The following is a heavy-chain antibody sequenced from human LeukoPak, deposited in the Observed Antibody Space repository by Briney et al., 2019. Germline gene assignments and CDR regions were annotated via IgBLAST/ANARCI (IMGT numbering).Heavy chain of an antibody. CDR1: GYTFTSYD. J-gene: IGHJ4*02. CDR3: ARGPWNYDFWSGYYATHYFDY. Sequence: ASVKVSCKASGYTFTSYDINWVRQATGQGLEWMGWMNPNSGNTGYAQKFQGRVTMTRNTSISTAYMELSSLRSEDTAVYYCARGPWNYDFWSGYYATHYFDYWGQGTLVTVSS. V-gene: IGHV1-8*01. D-gene: IGHD3-3*01. CDR2: MNPNSGNT.